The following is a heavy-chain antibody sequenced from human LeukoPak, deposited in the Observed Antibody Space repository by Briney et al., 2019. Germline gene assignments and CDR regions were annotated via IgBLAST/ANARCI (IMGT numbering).Heavy chain of an antibody. D-gene: IGHD5-24*01. J-gene: IGHJ4*02. CDR1: GGTFSSYA. CDR3: ARDLRRDGYAYFDY. V-gene: IGHV1-69*13. Sequence: SVKVSCKASGGTFSSYAISWVRQAPGQGLEWMGGIIPIFGTANYAQKFQGRVTITADESTSTAYMELSSLRSEDTAVYYCARDLRRDGYAYFDYWGQGTLVTISS. CDR2: IIPIFGTA.